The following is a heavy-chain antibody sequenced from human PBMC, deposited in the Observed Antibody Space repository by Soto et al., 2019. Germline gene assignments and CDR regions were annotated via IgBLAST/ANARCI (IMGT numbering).Heavy chain of an antibody. Sequence: SVKVSCKASGGTFSSYAISWVRQAPGQGLEWMGGIIPIFGTANYAQKFQGRVTITADESTSTAYMELSSLRAEDTAVYYCAREDIVVGYYYGMDVWGQGTTVTVSS. CDR1: GGTFSSYA. J-gene: IGHJ6*02. D-gene: IGHD2-2*01. CDR2: IIPIFGTA. CDR3: AREDIVVGYYYGMDV. V-gene: IGHV1-69*13.